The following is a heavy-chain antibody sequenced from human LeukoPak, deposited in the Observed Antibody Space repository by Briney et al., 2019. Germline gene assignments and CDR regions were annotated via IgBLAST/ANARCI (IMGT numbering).Heavy chain of an antibody. CDR3: ARGGSRDGYNYNY. CDR2: IIPILGIA. D-gene: IGHD5-24*01. Sequence: SVKVSCKASGGTFSSYAISWVRQAPGQGLEWMGRIIPILGIANYAQKFQGRVTITADKSTSTAYMELSSLRSEDTAVYYCARGGSRDGYNYNYWGQGTLVTVSS. CDR1: GGTFSSYA. J-gene: IGHJ4*02. V-gene: IGHV1-69*04.